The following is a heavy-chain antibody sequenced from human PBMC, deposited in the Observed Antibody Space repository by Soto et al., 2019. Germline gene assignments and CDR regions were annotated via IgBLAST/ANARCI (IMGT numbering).Heavy chain of an antibody. CDR2: ISGSGGST. CDR3: ARDAVVVVAATHFNWFDP. Sequence: HPGGSLRLSCAASGFTFSSYAMSWVRQAPGKGLEWVSAISGSGGSTYYADSVKGRFTISRDNSKNTLYLQMNSLRSEDTAVYYCARDAVVVVAATHFNWFDPWGQGTLVTVSS. V-gene: IGHV3-23*01. D-gene: IGHD2-15*01. J-gene: IGHJ5*02. CDR1: GFTFSSYA.